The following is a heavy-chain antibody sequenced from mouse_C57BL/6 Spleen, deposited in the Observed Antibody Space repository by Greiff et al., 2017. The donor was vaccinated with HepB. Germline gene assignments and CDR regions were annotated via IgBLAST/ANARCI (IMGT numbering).Heavy chain of an antibody. CDR1: GYTFTSYW. CDR2: IHPNSGST. J-gene: IGHJ2*01. D-gene: IGHD1-1*01. Sequence: QVQLQQSGAELVKPGASVKLSCKASGYTFTSYWMHWVKQRPGQGLEWIGMIHPNSGSTNYNEKFKSKATLTVDKSSSTAYMQLSSLTSEDSAVYYCARDYGSSYGGYFDYWGQGTTLTVSS. V-gene: IGHV1-64*01. CDR3: ARDYGSSYGGYFDY.